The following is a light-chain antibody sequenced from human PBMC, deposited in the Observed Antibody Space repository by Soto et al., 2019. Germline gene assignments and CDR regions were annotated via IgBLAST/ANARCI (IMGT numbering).Light chain of an antibody. CDR2: GAS. CDR3: HQYGSSPQT. J-gene: IGKJ1*01. Sequence: LVLTESTGTPSLSPGERATLSCRAGQSVSSNYSAWYKQKPGQAPRLLIYGASTRATGIADRFSGSGSGTDFTLSISRLEPEDFAVYYCHQYGSSPQTFGQGTKV. V-gene: IGKV3-20*01. CDR1: QSVSSNY.